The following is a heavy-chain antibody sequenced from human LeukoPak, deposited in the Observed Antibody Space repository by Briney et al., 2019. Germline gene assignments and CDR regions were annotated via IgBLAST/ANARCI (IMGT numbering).Heavy chain of an antibody. J-gene: IGHJ6*02. CDR3: ARDLNSYDYYYYGMDV. CDR2: IYTSGST. D-gene: IGHD5-18*01. V-gene: IGHV4-4*07. CDR1: GGSISSYY. Sequence: SETLSLTCTVSGGSISSYYWGWIRQPAGKGLEWIGRIYTSGSTNYNPSLKSRVTMSVDTSKNQFSLKLSSVTAADTAVYYCARDLNSYDYYYYGMDVWGQGTTVTVSS.